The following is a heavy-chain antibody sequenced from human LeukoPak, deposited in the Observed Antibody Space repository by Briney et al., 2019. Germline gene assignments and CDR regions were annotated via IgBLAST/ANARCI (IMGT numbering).Heavy chain of an antibody. CDR2: IIPIFGTA. Sequence: RASVKVSCKASGGTFSSYAISWVRQAPGQGLEWMGRIIPIFGTANYAQKFQGRVTITTDESTSTAYMELSSLRSEDTAVYYCARDEREIAARGGDYYYYYYMDVWGKGTTVTVSS. V-gene: IGHV1-69*05. CDR1: GGTFSSYA. D-gene: IGHD6-6*01. CDR3: ARDEREIAARGGDYYYYYYMDV. J-gene: IGHJ6*03.